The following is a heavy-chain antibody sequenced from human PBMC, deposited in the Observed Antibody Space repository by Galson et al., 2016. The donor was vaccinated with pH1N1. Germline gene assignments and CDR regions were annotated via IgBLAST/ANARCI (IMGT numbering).Heavy chain of an antibody. CDR3: ATEDYYTSLY. V-gene: IGHV3-7*01. J-gene: IGHJ4*02. CDR1: GFIFSDYW. Sequence: LRLSCAASGFIFSDYWMSWVRQAPGKGLEWVAKINQDGSRKYYVDSMKGRCTISRDNAENSLSLQMNSLRVEDTALYYCATEDYYTSLYWGQGILFTVSS. D-gene: IGHD1-26*01. CDR2: INQDGSRK.